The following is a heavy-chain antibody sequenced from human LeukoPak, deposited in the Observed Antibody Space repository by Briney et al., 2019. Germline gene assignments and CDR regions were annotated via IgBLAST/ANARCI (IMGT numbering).Heavy chain of an antibody. CDR3: ARDGIGDHFWSLFDY. CDR1: GYTFTSYY. Sequence: ASVKVSCKASGYTFTSYYMHWVRQAPGQGLEWMGIINPSGGSTSYAQKFQGRVTMTRDTSTSTVYMELSSLRSEDTAVYYCARDGIGDHFWSLFDYWGQGTLVTVSS. J-gene: IGHJ4*02. D-gene: IGHD3-3*02. CDR2: INPSGGST. V-gene: IGHV1-46*01.